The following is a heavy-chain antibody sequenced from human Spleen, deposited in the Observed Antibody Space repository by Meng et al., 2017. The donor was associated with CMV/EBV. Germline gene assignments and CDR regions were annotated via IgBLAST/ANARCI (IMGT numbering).Heavy chain of an antibody. Sequence: GSLRLSCTVSGGFFTGYYWSWIRQPPGKGLEWIGYIYYNGNTNQNPSLKSRVTISIDTSKNQFSLKLSSVTAADTAVYYCVRAAAAGTVDYWGQGTLVTVSS. CDR2: IYYNGNT. V-gene: IGHV4-59*12. CDR1: GGFFTGYY. D-gene: IGHD6-13*01. J-gene: IGHJ4*02. CDR3: VRAAAAGTVDY.